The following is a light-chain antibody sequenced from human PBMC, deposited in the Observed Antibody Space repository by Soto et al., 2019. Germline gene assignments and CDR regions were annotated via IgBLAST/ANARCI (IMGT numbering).Light chain of an antibody. CDR1: QSVSVNS. CDR2: AAS. Sequence: EIVLTQSPGTLSLSPGERATLSCRASQSVSVNSLAWYQQKGGQAPRLLIYAASTMATGVPDRFSGTGSGTDFALTISRLETDDSAVYYCQQYGGSPFTFGPGTKVDIK. J-gene: IGKJ3*01. CDR3: QQYGGSPFT. V-gene: IGKV3-20*01.